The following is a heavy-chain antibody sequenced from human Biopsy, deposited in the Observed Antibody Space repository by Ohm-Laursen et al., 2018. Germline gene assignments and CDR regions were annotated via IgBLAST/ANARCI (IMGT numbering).Heavy chain of an antibody. D-gene: IGHD2-15*01. V-gene: IGHV4-59*08. Sequence: SETLPLTCAVSGGSISSFYWTWIRQPPGKGPEWIGDISDSGSTNYKPSLKSRVIISVDTSKNQFSLNLSSVTAADTAVYYCARRGSGGRSFDHWGQETLVTVSS. CDR1: GGSISSFY. CDR3: ARRGSGGRSFDH. CDR2: ISDSGST. J-gene: IGHJ4*02.